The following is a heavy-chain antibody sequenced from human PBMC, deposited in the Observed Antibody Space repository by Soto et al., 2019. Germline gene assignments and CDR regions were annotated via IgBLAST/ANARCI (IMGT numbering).Heavy chain of an antibody. D-gene: IGHD3-9*01. CDR2: IYYSGST. V-gene: IGHV4-31*03. CDR3: AISYYDILTGYSGLDY. J-gene: IGHJ4*02. Sequence: SETLSLTCTVSGGSISSGGYYWSWIRQHPGKDLEWIGYIYYSGSTYYNPSLKSRVTISVDTSKNQFSLKLSSVTAADTAVYYCAISYYDILTGYSGLDYWGQGTLVTVSS. CDR1: GGSISSGGYY.